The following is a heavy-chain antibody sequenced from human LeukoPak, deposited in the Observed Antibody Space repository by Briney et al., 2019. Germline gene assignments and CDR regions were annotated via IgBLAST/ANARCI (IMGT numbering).Heavy chain of an antibody. CDR3: ASPHYYDSSGYFDI. CDR1: GYTFTGYY. J-gene: IGHJ3*02. V-gene: IGHV1-2*02. Sequence: GASVKVSCKASGYTFTGYYMHWVRQAPGQGLEWMGWINPNSGGTNYAQKVQGRVTMTRDTSISTAYMELSRLRSDDTAVYYCASPHYYDSSGYFDIWGQGTMVTVSS. CDR2: INPNSGGT. D-gene: IGHD3-22*01.